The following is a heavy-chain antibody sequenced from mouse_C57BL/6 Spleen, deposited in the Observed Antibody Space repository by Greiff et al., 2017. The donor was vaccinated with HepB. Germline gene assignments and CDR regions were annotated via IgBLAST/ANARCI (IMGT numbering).Heavy chain of an antibody. D-gene: IGHD2-3*01. V-gene: IGHV1-26*01. CDR2: INPNNGGT. J-gene: IGHJ4*01. Sequence: EVQLQQSGPELVKPGASVKISCKASGYTFTDYYMNWVKQSHGKSLEWIGDINPNNGGTSYNQKFKGKATLTVDKSSSTAYMELRSLTSEDSAVYYCASNGYYVLYAMDYWGQGTSVTVSS. CDR1: GYTFTDYY. CDR3: ASNGYYVLYAMDY.